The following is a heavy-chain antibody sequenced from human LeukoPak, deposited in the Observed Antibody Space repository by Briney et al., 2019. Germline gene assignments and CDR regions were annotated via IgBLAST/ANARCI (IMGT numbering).Heavy chain of an antibody. CDR2: ISGSGGST. CDR3: AKDLHTPDYYDSKIP. D-gene: IGHD3-22*01. Sequence: PGGSLRLSCAASGFTFSSYGMSWVRQAPGKGLEWVSAISGSGGSTYYADSVKGRFTISRDNSKNTLYLQMNSLRAEDTAVYYCAKDLHTPDYYDSKIPWGQGTWSPSPQ. CDR1: GFTFSSYG. V-gene: IGHV3-23*01. J-gene: IGHJ5*02.